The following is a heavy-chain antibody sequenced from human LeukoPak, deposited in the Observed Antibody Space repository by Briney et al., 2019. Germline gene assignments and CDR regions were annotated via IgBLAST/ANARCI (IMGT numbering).Heavy chain of an antibody. CDR3: ARDLTTVVTPEHGDAFDI. CDR2: IIPIFGTA. CDR1: GGTFSSYA. V-gene: IGHV1-69*13. J-gene: IGHJ3*02. D-gene: IGHD4-23*01. Sequence: ASVKVSCKASGGTFSSYAISWVRQAPGQGLEWMGGIIPIFGTANYAQKFQGRVTITADESTSTAYMELSSLRSEDTAVYYCARDLTTVVTPEHGDAFDIWGQGTMVTVSS.